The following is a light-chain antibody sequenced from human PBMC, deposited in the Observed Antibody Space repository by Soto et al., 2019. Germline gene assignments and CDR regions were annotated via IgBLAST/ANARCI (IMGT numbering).Light chain of an antibody. Sequence: GSLGGRVTFTCRASQTISSWLAWYQQKPGKAPKLLIYKASTLKSGVPSRFSGSGSGTEFTVTISSLQPDDFATYYCQHYNSYSEAFGQGTKV. CDR2: KAS. CDR3: QHYNSYSEA. CDR1: QTISSW. J-gene: IGKJ1*01. V-gene: IGKV1-5*03.